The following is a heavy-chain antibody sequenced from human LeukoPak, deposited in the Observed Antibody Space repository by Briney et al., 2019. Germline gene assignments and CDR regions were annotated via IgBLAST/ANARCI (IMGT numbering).Heavy chain of an antibody. CDR3: ARDLNYVTLGYNILADVGYYFDY. Sequence: ASVKVSCKTSVYTFTMYGVSWVRQAPGRGLQWLGGISPRNGNTAYAQDLQGRVTMTTDTSTTTAYLELRSLRSDDTAIYYCARDLNYVTLGYNILADVGYYFDYWGQGSLVTVSS. D-gene: IGHD3-9*01. CDR1: VYTFTMYG. V-gene: IGHV1-18*01. J-gene: IGHJ4*02. CDR2: ISPRNGNT.